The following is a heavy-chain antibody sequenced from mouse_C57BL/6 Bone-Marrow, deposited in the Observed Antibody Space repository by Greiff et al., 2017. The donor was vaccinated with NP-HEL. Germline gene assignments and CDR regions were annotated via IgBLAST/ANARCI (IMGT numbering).Heavy chain of an antibody. CDR3: ARGTPFAY. J-gene: IGHJ3*01. CDR1: GYTFTSYT. Sequence: VKVVESGAELARPGASVKMSCKASGYTFTSYTMHWVKQRPGQGLEWIGYINPSSGYTKYNQKFKDKATLTADKSSSTAYMQLSSLTSEDSAVYYWARGTPFAYWGQGTLVTVSA. CDR2: INPSSGYT. V-gene: IGHV1-4*01.